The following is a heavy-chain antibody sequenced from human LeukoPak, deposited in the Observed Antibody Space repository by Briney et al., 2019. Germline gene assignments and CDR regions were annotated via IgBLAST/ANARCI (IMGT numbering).Heavy chain of an antibody. CDR2: IYYSGST. D-gene: IGHD3-10*01. J-gene: IGHJ5*02. CDR1: GYSISSGYY. CDR3: ARQRLLWFGELTNWFDP. Sequence: SETLSLTCTVSGYSISSGYYWGWIRQPPGKGLEWIGSIYYSGSTYYNPSLKSRVTISVDTSKNQFSLKLSSVTAADTAVYYCARQRLLWFGELTNWFDPWGQGTLVTVSS. V-gene: IGHV4-38-2*02.